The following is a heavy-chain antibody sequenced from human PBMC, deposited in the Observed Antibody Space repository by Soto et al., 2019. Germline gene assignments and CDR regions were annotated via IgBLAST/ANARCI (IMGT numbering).Heavy chain of an antibody. D-gene: IGHD3-16*01. CDR2: ISTSTI. CDR1: GFTFNSYS. J-gene: IGHJ6*02. V-gene: IGHV3-48*02. Sequence: EVQLVESGGGLVQPGGSLRLSCAASGFTFNSYSMNWVRQAPGKGLEWVSYISTSTIYYAASVKGRFTISRDNAKNALYLQMNSLRDEDTAVYYCAREGVYYYYGMDVWGQGTTVTVSS. CDR3: AREGVYYYYGMDV.